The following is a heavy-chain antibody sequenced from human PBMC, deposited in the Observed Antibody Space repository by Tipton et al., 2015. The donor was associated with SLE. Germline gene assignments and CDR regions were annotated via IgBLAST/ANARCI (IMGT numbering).Heavy chain of an antibody. CDR3: ARRGIAARRDAFDI. CDR1: GGSISSSSYY. CDR2: IYYSGST. V-gene: IGHV4-39*01. D-gene: IGHD6-6*01. J-gene: IGHJ3*02. Sequence: LRLSCTVSGGSISSSSYYWGWIRQPPGKGLEWIGSIYYSGSTYYNPSLKSRVTISVDTSKNQFSLKLSSVTAADTAVYYCARRGIAARRDAFDIWGQGTMVTVSS.